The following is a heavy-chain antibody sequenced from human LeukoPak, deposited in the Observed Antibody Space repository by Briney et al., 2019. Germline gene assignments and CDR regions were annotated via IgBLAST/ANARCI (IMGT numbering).Heavy chain of an antibody. CDR2: INHSGST. Sequence: SETLSLTCAVYGGSFSGYYWSWIRQPPGKGLEWIGGINHSGSTNYNPSLKSRVTISVDTSKNQFSLKLSSVTAADTAVYYCARIAGNLTVDYWGQGTLVTVSS. CDR3: ARIAGNLTVDY. J-gene: IGHJ4*02. V-gene: IGHV4-34*01. D-gene: IGHD1-20*01. CDR1: GGSFSGYY.